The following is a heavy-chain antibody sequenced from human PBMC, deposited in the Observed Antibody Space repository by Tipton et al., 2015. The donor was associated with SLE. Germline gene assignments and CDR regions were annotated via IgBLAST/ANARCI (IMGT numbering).Heavy chain of an antibody. D-gene: IGHD2-15*01. V-gene: IGHV4-39*07. CDR3: ARHGTNGYCSGGSCSPGAWFDP. CDR2: VYYSGTT. Sequence: TLSLTCTVSGGSISSSSYYWGWIRQPPGKGLEWIGTVYYSGTTYYNPSLKSRVTISVDTSKNQFSLKLSSLTAADTAVYFCARHGTNGYCSGGSCSPGAWFDPWGQGTLVTVSS. J-gene: IGHJ5*02. CDR1: GGSISSSSYY.